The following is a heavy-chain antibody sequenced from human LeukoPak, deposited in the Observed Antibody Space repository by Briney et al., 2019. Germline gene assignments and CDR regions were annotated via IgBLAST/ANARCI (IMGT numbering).Heavy chain of an antibody. Sequence: GGSLRLSCAASGFTFSSYWMHWVRQAPGKGLVWVSRINSDGSSTSYADSVKGRFTISRDNAKNTLYLQMNSLRAEDTAVYYCARARYSSGWYYYDSSGYLDYWGQGTLVTVSS. D-gene: IGHD3-22*01. J-gene: IGHJ4*02. V-gene: IGHV3-74*01. CDR2: INSDGSST. CDR1: GFTFSSYW. CDR3: ARARYSSGWYYYDSSGYLDY.